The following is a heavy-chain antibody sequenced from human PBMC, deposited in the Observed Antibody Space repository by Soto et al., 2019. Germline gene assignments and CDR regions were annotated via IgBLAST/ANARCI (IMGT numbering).Heavy chain of an antibody. CDR3: AADWDYYDSSGYYRFDY. CDR2: IVVGSGNT. J-gene: IGHJ4*02. V-gene: IGHV1-58*01. CDR1: GFTFTSSA. D-gene: IGHD3-22*01. Sequence: SVKVSCKASGFTFTSSAVQWVRQARGQRLEWIGWIVVGSGNTNYAQKFQERVTITRDMYTSTAYMGMSSLRSEDTAVYYCAADWDYYDSSGYYRFDYWGQGNPAPVSS.